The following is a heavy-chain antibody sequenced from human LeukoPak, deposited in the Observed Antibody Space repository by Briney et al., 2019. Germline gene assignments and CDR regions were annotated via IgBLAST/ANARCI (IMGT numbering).Heavy chain of an antibody. CDR2: ISGSGGST. D-gene: IGHD4-17*01. J-gene: IGHJ6*03. Sequence: PGGSLRLSCAASGFTFSTYGMNWVRQAPGKGLDWVSGISGSGGSTYYADSMKGRFTISRDNSKNTLYLQMNSLRAEDTAVYYCAKGGFARETTVTPNYYYYYMDVWGKGTTVTISS. CDR3: AKGGFARETTVTPNYYYYYMDV. CDR1: GFTFSTYG. V-gene: IGHV3-23*01.